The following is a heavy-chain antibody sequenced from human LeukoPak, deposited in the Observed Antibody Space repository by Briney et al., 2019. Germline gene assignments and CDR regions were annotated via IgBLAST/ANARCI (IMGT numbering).Heavy chain of an antibody. CDR2: IISDGSRT. J-gene: IGHJ4*02. Sequence: GASLRLSCAACGFTFSSYWMNWVRQAPGKGLVWVSRIISDGSRTSYADSVKGRFTISRDNAKSTLYLQMNSLRAEDTAVYYCERDRRYPTTPFDYWGQGTLVTVSS. CDR1: GFTFSSYW. V-gene: IGHV3-74*01. D-gene: IGHD4-17*01. CDR3: ERDRRYPTTPFDY.